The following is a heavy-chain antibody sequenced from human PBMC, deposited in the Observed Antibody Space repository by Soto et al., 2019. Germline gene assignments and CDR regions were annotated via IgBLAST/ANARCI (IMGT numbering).Heavy chain of an antibody. CDR3: ARGGGHGERRWFDP. V-gene: IGHV3-11*06. CDR2: ISSSSGYT. CDR1: GFTFSDYY. J-gene: IGHJ5*02. Sequence: QVQLVESGGGLVKPGGSLRLSCAASGFTFSDYYMSWIRQAPGKGLEWVSFISSSSGYTDYADSVKGRFTISRDNAKNSLYLQMNSLRAENTAVYYCARGGGHGERRWFDPWGQGTLLTVSS. D-gene: IGHD4-17*01.